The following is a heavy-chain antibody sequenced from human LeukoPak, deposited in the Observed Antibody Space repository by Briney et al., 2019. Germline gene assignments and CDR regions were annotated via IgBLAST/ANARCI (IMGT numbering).Heavy chain of an antibody. J-gene: IGHJ6*02. V-gene: IGHV4-34*01. Sequence: TSETLSLTCAVYGGSFSGYYWSWIRQPPGKGQEWIGEINHSGSTNYNPSLKSRVTISVDTSKNQFSLKLSSVTAADTAVYYCSAVPYYYYGMDVWGQGTTVTVSS. D-gene: IGHD3-10*02. CDR1: GGSFSGYY. CDR3: SAVPYYYYGMDV. CDR2: INHSGST.